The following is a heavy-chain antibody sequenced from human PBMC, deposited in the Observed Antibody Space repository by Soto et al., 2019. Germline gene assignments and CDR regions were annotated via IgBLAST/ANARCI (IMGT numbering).Heavy chain of an antibody. CDR2: INHSGST. J-gene: IGHJ5*02. CDR1: GGSFSGYY. Sequence: NPSETLSLTCAVYGGSFSGYYWSWIRQPPGKGLEWIGEINHSGSTNYNPSLKSRVTISVDTSKNQFSLKLSSVTAADTAVYYCARGRGSGWDVSNWFDPWGQGTLVTVSS. CDR3: ARGRGSGWDVSNWFDP. V-gene: IGHV4-34*01. D-gene: IGHD6-19*01.